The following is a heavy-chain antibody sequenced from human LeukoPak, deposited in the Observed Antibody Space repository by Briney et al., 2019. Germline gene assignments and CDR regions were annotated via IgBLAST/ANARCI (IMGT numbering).Heavy chain of an antibody. CDR1: GFTFSSYA. Sequence: GGSLRLSSAASGFTFSSYAMHWVRPAPGKGLEWVAVISYDGSNKYYADSVKGRFTISRDNSKNTLYLQMNSLRAEDTAVYYCARVTARGDGAFDIWGQGTMVTVSS. V-gene: IGHV3-30*04. CDR2: ISYDGSNK. CDR3: ARVTARGDGAFDI. D-gene: IGHD3-10*01. J-gene: IGHJ3*02.